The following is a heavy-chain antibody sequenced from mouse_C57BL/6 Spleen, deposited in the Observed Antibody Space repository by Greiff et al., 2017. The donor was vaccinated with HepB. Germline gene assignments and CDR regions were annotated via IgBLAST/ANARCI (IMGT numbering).Heavy chain of an antibody. CDR1: GYSFTDYN. J-gene: IGHJ1*03. CDR2: IDPNYGAT. Sequence: EVQLQQPGPELVKPGASVKLSCKASGYSFTDYNMNWVKQSNGRSLEWIGIIDPNYGATSYNQKFKGKATLTVDQPSSTAYMQLSSLTSEDSAVYYCARMGYLDVWGKGTTLTVSS. V-gene: IGHV1-39*01. CDR3: ARMGYLDV. D-gene: IGHD2-3*01.